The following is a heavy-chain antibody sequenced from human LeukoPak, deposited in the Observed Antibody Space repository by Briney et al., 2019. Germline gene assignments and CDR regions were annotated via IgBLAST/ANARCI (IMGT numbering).Heavy chain of an antibody. Sequence: EASVTVSCTASGYTFTSYGISWVRQAPGQGLEWMGWISAYNGNTNYAQKLQGRVTMTTDTSTSTAYMELRSLRSDDTAVYYCARDDEGYFDYWGQGTLVTVSS. CDR2: ISAYNGNT. CDR1: GYTFTSYG. V-gene: IGHV1-18*01. J-gene: IGHJ4*02. CDR3: ARDDEGYFDY.